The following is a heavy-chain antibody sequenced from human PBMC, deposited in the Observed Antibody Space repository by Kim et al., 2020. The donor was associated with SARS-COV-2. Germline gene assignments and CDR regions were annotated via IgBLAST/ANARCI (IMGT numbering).Heavy chain of an antibody. D-gene: IGHD3-10*01. Sequence: SETLSLTCAVYGGSFSGYYWSWIRQPPGKGLEWIGEINHSGSTNYNPSLKSRVTISVDTSKNQFSLKLSSVTAADTAAYYCARGPYYGSGSYTWGKGTLVTVSS. CDR3: ARGPYYGSGSYT. CDR1: GGSFSGYY. V-gene: IGHV4-34*01. CDR2: INHSGST. J-gene: IGHJ5*02.